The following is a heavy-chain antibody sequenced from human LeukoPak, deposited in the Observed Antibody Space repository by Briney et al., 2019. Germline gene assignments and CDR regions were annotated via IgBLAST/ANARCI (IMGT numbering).Heavy chain of an antibody. CDR2: IIPIFGTA. CDR1: GGTFSSYA. J-gene: IGHJ4*02. V-gene: IGHV1-69*01. Sequence: SVKVSCKASGGTFSSYAISWVRQAPGQGLEWMGGIIPIFGTANYAQKFQGRVTITADESTSTAYMELNSLRSEDTAVYYCARASPHDYGDYALDYWGQGTLVTVSS. CDR3: ARASPHDYGDYALDY. D-gene: IGHD4-17*01.